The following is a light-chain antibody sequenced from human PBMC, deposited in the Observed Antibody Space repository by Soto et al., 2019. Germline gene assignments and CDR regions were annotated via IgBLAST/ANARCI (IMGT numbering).Light chain of an antibody. CDR1: QGISSY. CDR2: AAS. J-gene: IGKJ4*01. V-gene: IGKV1-9*01. CDR3: QQFNTYPFT. Sequence: DIQLTQSPSFLSASVGDRVTITCRASQGISSYLAWCQQKPGKAPKLLIYAASTLQSGVPSRFSGSVSGTEFTLTISSLQPEDFATYFCQQFNTYPFTFGGGTKVEIK.